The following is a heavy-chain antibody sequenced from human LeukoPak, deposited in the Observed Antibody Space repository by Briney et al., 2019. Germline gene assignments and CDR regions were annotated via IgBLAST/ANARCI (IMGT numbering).Heavy chain of an antibody. Sequence: GESLKISCKGSGYSFTNYWIAWVRQMPGKGLEWMGIISPGDSDTKYSPSFQGQVTISADKSIRTAYLQWSSLKASDTAMYYCARQARDCSQGGGSFDPWGQGTLVTVSS. CDR2: ISPGDSDT. D-gene: IGHD2-15*01. J-gene: IGHJ5*02. CDR3: ARQARDCSQGGGSFDP. V-gene: IGHV5-51*01. CDR1: GYSFTNYW.